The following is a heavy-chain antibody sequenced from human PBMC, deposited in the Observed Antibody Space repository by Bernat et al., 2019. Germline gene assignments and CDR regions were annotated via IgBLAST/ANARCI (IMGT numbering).Heavy chain of an antibody. J-gene: IGHJ6*02. Sequence: QVQLQESGPGLVKPSETLSLTCTVSGGSVSSGSYYWSWIRQPPGKGLEWIGYIYYSGSTNYNPSLKSRVTISVDTSKNQFSLKLSSVTAADTAVYYCARVSLVISCGMDVWGQGTTVTVSS. V-gene: IGHV4-61*01. CDR2: IYYSGST. D-gene: IGHD3-22*01. CDR3: ARVSLVISCGMDV. CDR1: GGSVSSGSYY.